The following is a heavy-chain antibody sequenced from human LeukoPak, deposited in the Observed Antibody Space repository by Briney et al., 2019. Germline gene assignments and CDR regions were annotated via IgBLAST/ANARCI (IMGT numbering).Heavy chain of an antibody. CDR1: GFTFSSYA. J-gene: IGHJ4*02. Sequence: GGSLRLSCAASGFTFSSYAMSWVRQAPGKGLERVSAISGSGGSTYYADSVKGRFTISRDNSKNTLYLQMNSLRAEDTAVYYCAKIGADSSGYPTTFDYWGQGTLVTVSS. CDR2: ISGSGGST. V-gene: IGHV3-23*01. D-gene: IGHD3-22*01. CDR3: AKIGADSSGYPTTFDY.